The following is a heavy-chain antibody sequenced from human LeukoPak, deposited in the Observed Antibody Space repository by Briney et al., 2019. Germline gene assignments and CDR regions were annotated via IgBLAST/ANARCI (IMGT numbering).Heavy chain of an antibody. D-gene: IGHD3-3*01. CDR3: ARGTSTYDFWSGYDY. V-gene: IGHV3-30-3*01. CDR1: GFTFSSYA. J-gene: IGHJ4*02. Sequence: GGSLRLSCAASGFTFSSYAMHWVRQAPGKGLEWVAVISYDGSNKYYADSVKGRFTISRDNSKNTLYLQMNSLRAEDTAVYYCARGTSTYDFWSGYDYWGQGTLVTVSS. CDR2: ISYDGSNK.